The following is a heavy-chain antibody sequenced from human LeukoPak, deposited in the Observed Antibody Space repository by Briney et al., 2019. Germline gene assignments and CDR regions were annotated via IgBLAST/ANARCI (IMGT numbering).Heavy chain of an antibody. Sequence: GGSLRLSCAASGFTFSNYWMTWVRQAPGKGLEWLANIKQDGGYIYYVDSVKGRFTVSRDNAKNSLYLQMNSLRAEDTAFYYCARIGYSSSSNDYWGQGTLVTVSS. CDR2: IKQDGGYI. V-gene: IGHV3-7*01. CDR3: ARIGYSSSSNDY. CDR1: GFTFSNYW. J-gene: IGHJ4*02. D-gene: IGHD6-6*01.